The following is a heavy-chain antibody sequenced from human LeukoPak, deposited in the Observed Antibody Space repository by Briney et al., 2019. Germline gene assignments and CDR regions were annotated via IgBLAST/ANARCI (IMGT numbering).Heavy chain of an antibody. CDR2: IYYSGST. CDR3: ARHILQRGMGYYYMDV. CDR1: GGSISSSSYY. D-gene: IGHD7-27*01. V-gene: IGHV4-39*01. J-gene: IGHJ6*03. Sequence: SETLSLTCTVSGGSISSSSYYWGWIRQPPGKGLEWIGSIYYSGSTYYNPSLKSRVTISVDTSKNQFSLKLSSVTAADTAVYYCARHILQRGMGYYYMDVWGKGTTVTVSS.